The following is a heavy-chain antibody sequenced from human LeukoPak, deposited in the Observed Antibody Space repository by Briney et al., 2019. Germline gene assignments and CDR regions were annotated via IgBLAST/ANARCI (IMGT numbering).Heavy chain of an antibody. CDR2: IYYSGST. CDR3: ARCLAAQKFDC. Sequence: NPSETLSLTCTVSGASISDYYYSWIRQPPGKGLEWIGYIYYSGSTNYNPSLQSRVTISVDTSKNQFSLRLSSVTAADTAVYYCARCLAAQKFDCWGQGTLVTVS. D-gene: IGHD6-6*01. V-gene: IGHV4-59*01. CDR1: GASISDYY. J-gene: IGHJ4*02.